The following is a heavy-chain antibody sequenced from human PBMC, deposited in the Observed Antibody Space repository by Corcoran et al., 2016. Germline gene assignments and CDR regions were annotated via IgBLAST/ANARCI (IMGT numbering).Heavy chain of an antibody. CDR1: GFTFSSYG. D-gene: IGHD2-2*01. CDR3: SRDLIVVVSAAFRVVWMDV. Sequence: QVQLVESGGGVVQPGRSLRLSCAASGFTFSSYGMHWVRQDPGKGLEWVAVIWYDGSNKYYADSVKGRFTISRDNSKNTLYLQMNSLRAEDTALYYCSRDLIVVVSAAFRVVWMDVWCQGTTVTVSS. V-gene: IGHV3-33*01. CDR2: IWYDGSNK. J-gene: IGHJ6*02.